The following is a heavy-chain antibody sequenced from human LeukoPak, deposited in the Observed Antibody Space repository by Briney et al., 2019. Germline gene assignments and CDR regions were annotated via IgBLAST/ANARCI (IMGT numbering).Heavy chain of an antibody. D-gene: IGHD2-15*01. CDR1: GGSISSGSYY. J-gene: IGHJ4*02. V-gene: IGHV4-61*02. CDR2: IYTSGST. Sequence: SETLSLTCTVSGGSISSGSYYWSWIRQPAGKGLEWIGRIYTSGSTNYNPSLKSRVTISVDTSKNQFSLKLSSVTAADTAVYYCARGGVAAFHYYFDYWGQGTLVTVSS. CDR3: ARGGVAAFHYYFDY.